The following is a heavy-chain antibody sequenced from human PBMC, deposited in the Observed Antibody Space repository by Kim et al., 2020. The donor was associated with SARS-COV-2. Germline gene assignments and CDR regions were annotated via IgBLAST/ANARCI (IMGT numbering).Heavy chain of an antibody. CDR3: AKDGGYCSGGSCYVYFDY. D-gene: IGHD2-15*01. V-gene: IGHV3-9*01. J-gene: IGHJ4*02. Sequence: KGRFTISRDNAKNSLYLQMNSLRAEDTALYYCAKDGGYCSGGSCYVYFDYWGQGTLVTVSS.